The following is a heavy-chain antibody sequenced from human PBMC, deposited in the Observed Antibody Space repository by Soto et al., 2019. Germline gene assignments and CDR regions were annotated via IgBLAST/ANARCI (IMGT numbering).Heavy chain of an antibody. J-gene: IGHJ6*02. CDR1: GGSISSYY. CDR2: IYTSGST. D-gene: IGHD6-13*01. Sequence: SETLSLTCTVSGGSISSYYWSWIRQPAGKGLEWIGRIYTSGSTNYNPSLKSRVTMSVDTSKNQFSLKLSSVTAADTAVYYCARDSYLGRSSIAAPEYYYYGMDVWGQGATVTVSS. CDR3: ARDSYLGRSSIAAPEYYYYGMDV. V-gene: IGHV4-4*07.